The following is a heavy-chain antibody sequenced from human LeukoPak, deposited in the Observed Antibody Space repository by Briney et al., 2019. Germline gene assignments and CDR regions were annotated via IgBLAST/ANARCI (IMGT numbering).Heavy chain of an antibody. V-gene: IGHV3-23*01. CDR2: VSGSGGST. CDR1: GFTFSSYA. Sequence: PGGSLRLSCAASGFTFSSYAMSWVRQAPGKGLEWASAVSGSGGSTYYADSVKGRFTISRDNSKNTLYLQMNSLRAEDTAVYYCAKRGTTMEKEGFDYWGQGTLVTVSS. CDR3: AKRGTTMEKEGFDY. D-gene: IGHD5-18*01. J-gene: IGHJ4*02.